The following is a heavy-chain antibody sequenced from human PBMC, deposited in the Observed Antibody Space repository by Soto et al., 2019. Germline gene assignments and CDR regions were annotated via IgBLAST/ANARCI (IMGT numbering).Heavy chain of an antibody. V-gene: IGHV3-66*01. CDR1: GFTVSSNY. J-gene: IGHJ3*02. Sequence: GGSLRLSCAASGFTVSSNYMSWVRQAPGKGLEWVSVIYSGGSTYYADSVKGRFTISRDNSKNTLYLQMNSLRAEDTAVYYCAREGYCSSTSCNWNAFDIWGQGTMVTVSS. CDR2: IYSGGST. CDR3: AREGYCSSTSCNWNAFDI. D-gene: IGHD2-2*01.